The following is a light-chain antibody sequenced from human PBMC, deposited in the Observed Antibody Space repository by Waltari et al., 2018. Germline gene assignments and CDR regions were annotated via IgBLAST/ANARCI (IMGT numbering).Light chain of an antibody. J-gene: IGLJ2*01. CDR1: SSDVGGYNY. CDR2: DVS. V-gene: IGLV2-14*03. CDR3: SSYTSITVV. Sequence: QSAMTQPASVSGSPGQSSTISCTGTSSDVGGYNYVSWDQQNAGKAPKRMIYDVSNRPSGVANRFSRSKSGNTASLTIAGLQAEDEADYYCSSYTSITVVFGGGTKLTVL.